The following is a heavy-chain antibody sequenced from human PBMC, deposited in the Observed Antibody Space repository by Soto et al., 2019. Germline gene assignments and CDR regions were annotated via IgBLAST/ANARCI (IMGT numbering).Heavy chain of an antibody. Sequence: GGSLRLSCAASGFTFSSYAMSWVRQAPGKGLEWVSTISASGGSTYYADSVKGRFTISRDNSKNTLYLQMNSLRAEDTAVYYCTKDPNIRSGGNCYFEGSFDYWGQGTLVTVSS. CDR2: ISASGGST. J-gene: IGHJ4*02. CDR1: GFTFSSYA. V-gene: IGHV3-23*01. D-gene: IGHD2-15*01. CDR3: TKDPNIRSGGNCYFEGSFDY.